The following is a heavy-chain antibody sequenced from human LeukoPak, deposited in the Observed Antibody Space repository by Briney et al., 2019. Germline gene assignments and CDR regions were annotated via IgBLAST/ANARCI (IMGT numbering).Heavy chain of an antibody. Sequence: GGSLRLSCAASGFTVSSNYMSWVRQAPGKGLEWVSIIYSGGSTFYADSVKGRFTISRDNSKNTLYLQMNSLRAEDTAVYCCARGGSYLSAFDIWGQGTMVTVSS. D-gene: IGHD1-26*01. CDR1: GFTVSSNY. CDR3: ARGGSYLSAFDI. J-gene: IGHJ3*02. CDR2: IYSGGST. V-gene: IGHV3-53*01.